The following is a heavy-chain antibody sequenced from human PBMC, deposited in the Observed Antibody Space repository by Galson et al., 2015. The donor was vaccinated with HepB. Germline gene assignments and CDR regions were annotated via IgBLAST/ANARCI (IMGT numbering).Heavy chain of an antibody. CDR3: ARDGYGDYGEGSYFDY. CDR1: GFTFSSYA. Sequence: SLRLSCAASGFTFSSYAMHWVRQAPGKGLEWVAVISYDGSNKYYADSVKGRFTISRDNTKNTLYLQMNSLRAEDTAVYYCARDGYGDYGEGSYFDYWGQGTLVTVSS. J-gene: IGHJ4*02. V-gene: IGHV3-30*04. CDR2: ISYDGSNK. D-gene: IGHD4-17*01.